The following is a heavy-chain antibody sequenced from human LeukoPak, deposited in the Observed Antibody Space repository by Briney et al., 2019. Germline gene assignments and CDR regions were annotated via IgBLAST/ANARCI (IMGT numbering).Heavy chain of an antibody. CDR2: IYYSGST. J-gene: IGHJ4*02. Sequence: SETLSLTCTVSGGSLSSSNYYWGWIRQPPGKGLEWIGSIYYSGSTYYNPSLKSRVTISVDTSKNHFSLKLSSVTAADTAVYYCARRRTDNYADYGLDYWGQGTLVTVSS. D-gene: IGHD4-17*01. V-gene: IGHV4-39*02. CDR3: ARRRTDNYADYGLDY. CDR1: GGSLSSSNYY.